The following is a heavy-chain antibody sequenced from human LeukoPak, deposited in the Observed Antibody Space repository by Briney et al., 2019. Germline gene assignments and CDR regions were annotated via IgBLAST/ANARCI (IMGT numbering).Heavy chain of an antibody. D-gene: IGHD1-1*01. J-gene: IGHJ4*02. CDR2: IKEDGSKT. V-gene: IGHV3-7*01. CDR3: ARGGTTFEH. CDR1: SFTFSSYW. Sequence: GGSLRFSCAASSFTFSSYWMTWVRQAPGKGLEWVANIKEDGSKTFYVDSVKGRFTISRDNAKNSLYLQMNSLRAEDTAVYYCARGGTTFEHWGQGTLVTVSS.